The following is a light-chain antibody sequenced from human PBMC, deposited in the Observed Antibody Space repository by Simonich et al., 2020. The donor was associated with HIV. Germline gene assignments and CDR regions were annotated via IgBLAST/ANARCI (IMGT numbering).Light chain of an antibody. J-gene: IGLJ2*01. CDR1: SSDVGAYNY. CDR3: SSYTGSSTFL. V-gene: IGLV2-14*03. CDR2: DVS. Sequence: QSALTQPASVSGSPGQSITISCTGTSSDVGAYNYVSWYPQHPGKGPKLIIFDVSNRPAGISNRFSGSKSGNTAALTISGLQAEDEADYYCSSYTGSSTFLFGGGTKLTVL.